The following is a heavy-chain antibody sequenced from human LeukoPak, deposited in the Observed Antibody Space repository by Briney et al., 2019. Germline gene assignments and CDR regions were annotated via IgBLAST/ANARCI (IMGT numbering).Heavy chain of an antibody. J-gene: IGHJ4*02. V-gene: IGHV3-30*03. Sequence: PGGSLRLSCAASGFTFSSYGMHWVRQAPGKGLEWVAVISYDGSNKYYADSVKGRFTISRDNSKNSLYLQMNSLRAEDTAVYYCARHLKGSTSCYDYWGQGTLVTVSS. D-gene: IGHD2-2*01. CDR1: GFTFSSYG. CDR2: ISYDGSNK. CDR3: ARHLKGSTSCYDY.